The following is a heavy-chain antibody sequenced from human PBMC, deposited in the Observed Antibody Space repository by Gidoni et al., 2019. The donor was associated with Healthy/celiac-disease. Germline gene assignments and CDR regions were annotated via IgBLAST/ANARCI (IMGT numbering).Heavy chain of an antibody. J-gene: IGHJ4*02. CDR2: IYHSGST. CDR1: GYSISSGYY. D-gene: IGHD2-2*02. Sequence: QVQLQESGPGLVKPSETLSLTCAFSGYSISSGYYWGWIRPTPGKGLEWIGSIYHSGSTYYNPSLKSRVTISVDTSKNQFSLKLSSVTAADTAVYYCARGDIVVVPAAIISYWGQGTLVTVSS. V-gene: IGHV4-38-2*01. CDR3: ARGDIVVVPAAIISY.